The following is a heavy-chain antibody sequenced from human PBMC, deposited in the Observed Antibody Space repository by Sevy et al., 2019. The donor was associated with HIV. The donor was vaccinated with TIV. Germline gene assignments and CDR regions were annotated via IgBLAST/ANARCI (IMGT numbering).Heavy chain of an antibody. CDR2: IYSGGST. V-gene: IGHV3-53*01. CDR3: ARGGVAAAGTGAFDI. J-gene: IGHJ3*02. D-gene: IGHD6-13*01. Sequence: GGSLRLSCAASGFTFSSYSMNWVRQAPGKGLEWVSVIYSGGSTYYADSVKGRFTISRDNSKNTLYLQMNSLRAEDTAVYYCARGGVAAAGTGAFDIWGQGTMVTVSS. CDR1: GFTFSSYS.